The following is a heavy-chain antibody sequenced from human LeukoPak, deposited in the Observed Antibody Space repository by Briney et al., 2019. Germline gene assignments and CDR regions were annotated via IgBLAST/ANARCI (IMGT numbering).Heavy chain of an antibody. Sequence: SETLSLTCTVSGGSISSSSYYWGWIRQPPGKGLEWIGSIYYSGSTYYNPSLKSRVTISVDTSKNQFSLKLSSVTAADTAVYYCARQVIVVVPPNAFDIWGQGTMVTGSS. D-gene: IGHD3-22*01. CDR2: IYYSGST. J-gene: IGHJ3*02. V-gene: IGHV4-39*01. CDR1: GGSISSSSYY. CDR3: ARQVIVVVPPNAFDI.